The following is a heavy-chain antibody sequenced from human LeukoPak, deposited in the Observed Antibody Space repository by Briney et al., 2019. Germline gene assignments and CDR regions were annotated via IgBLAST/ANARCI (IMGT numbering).Heavy chain of an antibody. CDR2: TYYSGST. J-gene: IGHJ4*02. CDR3: ARRRGYSYGNFDS. Sequence: SETLSLTCTVSGGSISSGDYYWSWIRPAPGKGLEWIGYTYYSGSTYYNPSLKSRVTISVDTSVNQFSLKLSSVTAADTAVYYCARRRGYSYGNFDSWGQGTLVTVSS. CDR1: GGSISSGDYY. D-gene: IGHD5-18*01. V-gene: IGHV4-30-4*01.